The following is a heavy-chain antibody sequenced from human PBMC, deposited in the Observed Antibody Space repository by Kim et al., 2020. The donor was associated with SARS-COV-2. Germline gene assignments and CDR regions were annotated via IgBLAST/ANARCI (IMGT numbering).Heavy chain of an antibody. CDR2: ISSSSSYT. Sequence: GGSLRLSCAASGFTFSDYYMSWIRQAPGKGLEWVSYISSSSSYTNYADSVKGRFTISRDNAKNSLYLQMNSLRAEDTAVYYCASGHARYYYGMDVWGQGTTVTVS. CDR3: ASGHARYYYGMDV. CDR1: GFTFSDYY. J-gene: IGHJ6*02. V-gene: IGHV3-11*03. D-gene: IGHD3-10*01.